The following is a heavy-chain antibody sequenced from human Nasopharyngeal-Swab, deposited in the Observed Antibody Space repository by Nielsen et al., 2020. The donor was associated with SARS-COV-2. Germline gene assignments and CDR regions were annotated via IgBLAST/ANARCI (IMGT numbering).Heavy chain of an antibody. V-gene: IGHV4-34*01. CDR2: INHSGST. D-gene: IGHD3-22*01. Sequence: WIRQPPGKGLEWIGEINHSGSTNYNPSLKSRVTIPVDTSKSQFSLKLSSVTAADTAVYYCARGQGPRHYYDSSGYYYDVLGRGYYFDYWGQGTLVTVSS. J-gene: IGHJ4*02. CDR3: ARGQGPRHYYDSSGYYYDVLGRGYYFDY.